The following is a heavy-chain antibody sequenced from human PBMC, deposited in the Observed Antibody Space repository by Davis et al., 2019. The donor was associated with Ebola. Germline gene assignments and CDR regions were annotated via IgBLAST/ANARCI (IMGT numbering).Heavy chain of an antibody. CDR3: ARDKEWEPLGSFDY. Sequence: GESLKISCAASGFTFSSYAMHWVRQAPGKGLEWVAVISYDGSNKYYADSVKGRFTISRDNSKNTLYLQMNSLRAEDTAVYYCARDKEWEPLGSFDYWGQGTLVTVSS. CDR1: GFTFSSYA. CDR2: ISYDGSNK. J-gene: IGHJ4*02. D-gene: IGHD1-26*01. V-gene: IGHV3-30*04.